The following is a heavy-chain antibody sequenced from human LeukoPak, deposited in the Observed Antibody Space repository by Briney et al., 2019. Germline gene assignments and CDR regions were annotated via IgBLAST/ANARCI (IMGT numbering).Heavy chain of an antibody. J-gene: IGHJ4*02. CDR3: ARDGPGIQLWPYFDY. Sequence: GGTLRLFCAASGFTFSSYAMHWVRRAPGKGLEYVSAISSNGGSTHYANSVKGRFTISRDNSKNTLYLQMGSLRAEDMAVYYCARDGPGIQLWPYFDYWGQGTLVTVSS. CDR2: ISSNGGST. D-gene: IGHD5-18*01. V-gene: IGHV3-64*01. CDR1: GFTFSSYA.